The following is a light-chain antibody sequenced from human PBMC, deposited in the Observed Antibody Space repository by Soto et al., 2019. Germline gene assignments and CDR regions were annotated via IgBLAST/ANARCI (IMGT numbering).Light chain of an antibody. CDR3: ATWDTSLSAVV. CDR2: AND. J-gene: IGLJ3*02. Sequence: QSVLPQPPSVSAAPGQKVTISCSGSSSNVGNNIVSWYQQLPGAVPKLLIYANDKRPSGIPDRFSGSKSGTSATLGITGLQTGDEADYYCATWDTSLSAVVLGGGTKVTVL. CDR1: SSNVGNNI. V-gene: IGLV1-51*01.